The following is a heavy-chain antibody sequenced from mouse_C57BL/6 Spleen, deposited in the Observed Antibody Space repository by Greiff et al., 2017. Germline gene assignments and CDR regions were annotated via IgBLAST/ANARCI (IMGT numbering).Heavy chain of an antibody. V-gene: IGHV5-6*01. CDR3: ARQGYYGSSCFDY. D-gene: IGHD1-1*01. CDR1: GFTFSSYG. CDR2: SSSGGRYT. J-gene: IGHJ2*01. Sequence: EVKLQESGGDLVKPGGSRKLSCAASGFTFSSYGMSWVRPTPDKRLERVATSSSGGRYTYYPDSVKGRFTISRDNAKNTLYLQMSSLKSEDTAMYDCARQGYYGSSCFDYWGQGTTLTVSS.